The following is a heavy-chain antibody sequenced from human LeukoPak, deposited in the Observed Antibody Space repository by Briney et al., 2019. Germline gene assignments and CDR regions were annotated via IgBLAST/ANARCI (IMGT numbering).Heavy chain of an antibody. D-gene: IGHD5-24*01. CDR2: IKQDGSEK. CDR1: GFTFSSYW. J-gene: IGHJ4*02. CDR3: ARALAGYNRPGGY. V-gene: IGHV3-7*05. Sequence: GSLRLSCAASGFTFSSYWMSWVRQAPGKGLEGVANIKQDGSEKYYVDSVKGRFTISRDNAKNSLYLQMNSLRAEDTAVYYCARALAGYNRPGGYWGQGTLVTVSS.